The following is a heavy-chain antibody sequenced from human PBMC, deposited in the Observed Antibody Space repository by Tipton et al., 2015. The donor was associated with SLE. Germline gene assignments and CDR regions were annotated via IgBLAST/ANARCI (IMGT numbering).Heavy chain of an antibody. J-gene: IGHJ4*02. CDR1: GYTFTNYY. D-gene: IGHD6-19*01. CDR3: ARDRAEEWLVGVQLLYYFAY. V-gene: IGHV1-46*01. CDR2: INHSDGYT. Sequence: QLVQSGPEVKKPGTSVKLSCKASGYTFTNYYMHWVRQAPGQGLEWMGIINHSDGYTRFAQKFQDRVTMTRDTSTSTAYMELRSLRSDDTAVYYCARDRAEEWLVGVQLLYYFAYWGQGTLVTVSS.